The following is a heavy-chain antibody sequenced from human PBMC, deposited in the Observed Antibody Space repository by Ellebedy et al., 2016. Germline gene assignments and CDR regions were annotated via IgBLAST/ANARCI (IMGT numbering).Heavy chain of an antibody. V-gene: IGHV1-69*13. CDR1: GGTFSSYA. Sequence: SVKVSXKASGGTFSSYAISWVRQAPGQGLEWMGGIIPIFGTANYAQKFQGRVTITADESTSTAYMELSSLRSGDTAVYYCARDVATGYYYGMDVWGQGTTVTVSS. D-gene: IGHD5-12*01. J-gene: IGHJ6*02. CDR2: IIPIFGTA. CDR3: ARDVATGYYYGMDV.